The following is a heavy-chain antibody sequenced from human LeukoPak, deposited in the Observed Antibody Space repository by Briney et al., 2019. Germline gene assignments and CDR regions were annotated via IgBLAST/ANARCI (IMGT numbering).Heavy chain of an antibody. CDR2: IYYSGST. V-gene: IGHV4-59*01. CDR3: ARLTLFSDSSGYYYPAFDY. D-gene: IGHD3-22*01. CDR1: GGSISSYY. J-gene: IGHJ4*02. Sequence: SETLSLTCTVSGGSISSYYWSWIRQPPGQGLECIGYIYYSGSTNYNPSLKSRVTISVDTSKNQFSLKLSSVTAADTAVYYCARLTLFSDSSGYYYPAFDYWGQGTLVTVSS.